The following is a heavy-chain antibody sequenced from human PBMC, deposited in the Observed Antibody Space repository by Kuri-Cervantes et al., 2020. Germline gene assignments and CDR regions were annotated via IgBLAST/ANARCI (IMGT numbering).Heavy chain of an antibody. D-gene: IGHD7-27*01. V-gene: IGHV3-33*01. CDR1: GFTFSSYG. Sequence: GESLKISCAASGFTFSSYGMHWVRQAPGKGLEWVAVIWYDGSNKYYADSVKGRFTIPRDNSKNTLYLPMNSLRAEDTAVYYCARDATGGLDYWGQGTLVTVSS. J-gene: IGHJ4*02. CDR3: ARDATGGLDY. CDR2: IWYDGSNK.